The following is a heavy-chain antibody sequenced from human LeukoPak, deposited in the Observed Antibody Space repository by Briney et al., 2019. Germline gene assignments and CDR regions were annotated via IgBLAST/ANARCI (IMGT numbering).Heavy chain of an antibody. Sequence: SETLSLTCTVSAGSISSSSYYWGWLRQPPGKGLEWIGSIYYSGSAYYNPSLKSRVTISIDTSKNQFSLKVRSVNAADTAVYYCARPPPPADQLPRAADAFDIWGQGTMVTVSS. J-gene: IGHJ3*02. CDR2: IYYSGSA. D-gene: IGHD2-2*01. CDR1: AGSISSSSYY. V-gene: IGHV4-39*01. CDR3: ARPPPPADQLPRAADAFDI.